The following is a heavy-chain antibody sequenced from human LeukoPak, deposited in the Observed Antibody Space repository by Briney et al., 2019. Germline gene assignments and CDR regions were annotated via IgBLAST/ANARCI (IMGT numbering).Heavy chain of an antibody. Sequence: GRSLRLSCAASGFTFSSYGMHWVRQAPGKGLEWVAVIWYDGSNKYYADSVKGRFTISRDNSKNTLYLQMNSLRAEDTAVYYCAREYYDSSGYYYENYFDSWGQGTLVTVSS. V-gene: IGHV3-33*01. J-gene: IGHJ4*02. CDR1: GFTFSSYG. D-gene: IGHD3-22*01. CDR2: IWYDGSNK. CDR3: AREYYDSSGYYYENYFDS.